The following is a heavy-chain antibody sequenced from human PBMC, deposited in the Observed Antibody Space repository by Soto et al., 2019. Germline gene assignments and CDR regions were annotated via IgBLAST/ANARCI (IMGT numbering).Heavy chain of an antibody. CDR3: AREDSIYCSSTSCYKEEGSYYYYGMDV. J-gene: IGHJ6*02. CDR2: IWYDGSNK. CDR1: GFTFSSCG. D-gene: IGHD2-2*02. Sequence: QVQLVESGGGVVQPGRSLRLSCAASGFTFSSCGMHWVRQAPGKGLEWVAVIWYDGSNKYYADSVKGRFTISRDNSKNTLYLQMNSLRAEDTAVYYCAREDSIYCSSTSCYKEEGSYYYYGMDVWGQGTTVTVSS. V-gene: IGHV3-33*01.